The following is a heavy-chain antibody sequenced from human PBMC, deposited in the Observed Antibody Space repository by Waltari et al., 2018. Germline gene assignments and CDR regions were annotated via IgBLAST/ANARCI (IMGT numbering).Heavy chain of an antibody. Sequence: QVQLQESGPGLVKPSETLSLTCTVSGGSISRYYWSWIRQPPGKGLEWIGYIYYSGSTNYNPSLKSRVTISVDTSKNQFSLKLSSVTAADTAVYYCARSRWLQSFGAFDIWGQGTMVTVSS. V-gene: IGHV4-59*01. CDR3: ARSRWLQSFGAFDI. D-gene: IGHD5-12*01. CDR2: IYYSGST. CDR1: GGSISRYY. J-gene: IGHJ3*02.